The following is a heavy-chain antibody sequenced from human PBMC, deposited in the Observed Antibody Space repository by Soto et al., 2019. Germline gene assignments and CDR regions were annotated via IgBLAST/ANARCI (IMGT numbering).Heavy chain of an antibody. J-gene: IGHJ4*02. V-gene: IGHV1-8*01. D-gene: IGHD2-21*02. Sequence: GASVKVSCKASGYNISSYDIIWVRQAAGQGLEWMGWMDPNRGHSDSVQNFRGRVTMTTNISASTAYMELSGLRSDDTGVYYCAQCGGDCYAPDYWGQGTLVTVSS. CDR3: AQCGGDCYAPDY. CDR1: GYNISSYD. CDR2: MDPNRGHS.